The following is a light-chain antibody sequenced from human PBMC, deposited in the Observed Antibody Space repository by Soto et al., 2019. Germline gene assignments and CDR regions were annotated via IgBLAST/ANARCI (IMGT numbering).Light chain of an antibody. CDR3: QQSYSSPTT. CDR1: QTIMTY. J-gene: IGKJ5*01. CDR2: GAS. V-gene: IGKV1-39*01. Sequence: DIQITQSPSSVSSSVADEFTITCRASQTIMTYLNWYQQKPGKAPKFLIYGASTLQNGVPSRFTGSGSGTDFTLTVNSLQPEDFATYYCQQSYSSPTTFGQGTRLEIK.